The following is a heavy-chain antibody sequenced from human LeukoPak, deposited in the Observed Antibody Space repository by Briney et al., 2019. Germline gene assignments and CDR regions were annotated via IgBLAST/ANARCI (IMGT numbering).Heavy chain of an antibody. CDR3: ATPASQLVRHYYYGMDV. CDR1: GYTFTGYY. CDR2: INPNSGGT. J-gene: IGHJ6*02. Sequence: ASVKVSCKASGYTFTGYYMHWVRQAPGQGLEWMGRINPNSGGTNYAQKFQGRVTMTRDTSISTAYMELSRLRSDDTAVYYSATPASQLVRHYYYGMDVWGQGTTVTVSS. V-gene: IGHV1-2*06. D-gene: IGHD6-13*01.